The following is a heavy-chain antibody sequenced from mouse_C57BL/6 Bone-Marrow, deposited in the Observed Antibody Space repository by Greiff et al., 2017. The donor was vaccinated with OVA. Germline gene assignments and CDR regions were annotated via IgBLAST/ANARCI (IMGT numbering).Heavy chain of an antibody. D-gene: IGHD1-3*01. CDR1: GYTFTSYW. CDR2: IYPGSGST. J-gene: IGHJ4*01. V-gene: IGHV1-55*01. Sequence: QVHVKQSGAELVKPGASVKMSCKASGYTFTSYWITWVKQRPGQGLEWIGDIYPGSGSTNYNEKFKSKATLTVDTSSSTAYMQLSSLTSEDSAVYYCATYIAMDYWGQGTSVTVSS. CDR3: ATYIAMDY.